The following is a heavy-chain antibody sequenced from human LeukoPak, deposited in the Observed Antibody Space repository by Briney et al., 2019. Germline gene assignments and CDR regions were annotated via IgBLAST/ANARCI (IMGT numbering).Heavy chain of an antibody. CDR2: INPNSGGT. Sequence: AASVKVSCKASGYTFTGYYMHWVRQAPGQGLEWMGWINPNSGGTNYAQKFQGRVTMTRDTSISTAYMELSRLRSDDTAVYYCARDYYGSGSYYNGDHDAFDIWGQGTMVTVSS. J-gene: IGHJ3*02. V-gene: IGHV1-2*02. CDR1: GYTFTGYY. CDR3: ARDYYGSGSYYNGDHDAFDI. D-gene: IGHD3-10*01.